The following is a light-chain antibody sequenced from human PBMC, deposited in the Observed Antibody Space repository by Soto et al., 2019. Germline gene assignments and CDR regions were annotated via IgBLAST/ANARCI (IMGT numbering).Light chain of an antibody. J-gene: IGLJ1*01. V-gene: IGLV1-51*01. CDR2: DDN. Sequence: QSVLTQPPSVSAAPGRKVTISCSGSSSNIGGNSVSWYQQLPGTAPKLLIYDDNKRPSGIPDRFSGSKSGTSATLGITGFQTGEEADYYCGSWDSSLSAYVLGTATKPTV. CDR3: GSWDSSLSAYV. CDR1: SSNIGGNS.